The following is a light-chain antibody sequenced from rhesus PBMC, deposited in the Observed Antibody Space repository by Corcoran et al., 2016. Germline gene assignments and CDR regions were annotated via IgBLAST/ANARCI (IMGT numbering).Light chain of an antibody. J-gene: IGKJ1*01. Sequence: DIQMTQSPSSLSASVGDTVTSTCRASQGISNTLAWYQQKPGKAPKPLIYYASNLESGVPSRLSGRGSGTAFSLTLSKLQPEVFAIYYCQQHHNYPRTFGQVTKVEIK. V-gene: IGKV1S14*01. CDR3: QQHHNYPRT. CDR1: QGISNT. CDR2: YAS.